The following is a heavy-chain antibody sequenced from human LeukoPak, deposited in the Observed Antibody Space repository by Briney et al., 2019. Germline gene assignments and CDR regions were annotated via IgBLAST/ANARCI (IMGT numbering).Heavy chain of an antibody. J-gene: IGHJ4*02. Sequence: PSETLSLTCAVYGGSFSGYYWSWIRQPPGKGLEWMGEINHSGSTNYNPSLKSRVTISVDTSKNQFPLKLSSVTAADTAVYYCARGRVREAVAGFDYWGQGTLVTVSS. V-gene: IGHV4-34*01. CDR2: INHSGST. CDR1: GGSFSGYY. D-gene: IGHD6-19*01. CDR3: ARGRVREAVAGFDY.